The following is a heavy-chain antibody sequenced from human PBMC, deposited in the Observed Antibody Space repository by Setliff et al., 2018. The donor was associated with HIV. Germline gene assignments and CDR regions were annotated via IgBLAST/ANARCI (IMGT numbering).Heavy chain of an antibody. Sequence: SGGSLRLSCAASGFTFSNAWMGWVRQAPGKGLEWVGRIKSKTDGGTTDYAAPVKGRFTISRDDSKNTLYLQMNSLKTEDTAVYYCTAALQQQVVRWFDPWGQGTLVTVSS. D-gene: IGHD6-13*01. J-gene: IGHJ5*02. V-gene: IGHV3-15*01. CDR1: GFTFSNAW. CDR2: IKSKTDGGTT. CDR3: TAALQQQVVRWFDP.